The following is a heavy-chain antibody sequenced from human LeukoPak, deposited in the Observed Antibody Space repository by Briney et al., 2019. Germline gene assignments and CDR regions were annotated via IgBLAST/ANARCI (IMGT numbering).Heavy chain of an antibody. CDR2: ISHDGSES. V-gene: IGHV3-30-3*02. CDR3: VNDRWGAVASFDY. CDR1: GFTFSSHA. Sequence: GGSLRLSCAVSGFTFSSHAMVGVRQAPGKGLEWVSFISHDGSESFHTESVKGRFTISRDNSKNTLYLQMNSLESEDTAVYYCVNDRWGAVASFDYWGQGTLVTVSS. J-gene: IGHJ4*02. D-gene: IGHD6-19*01.